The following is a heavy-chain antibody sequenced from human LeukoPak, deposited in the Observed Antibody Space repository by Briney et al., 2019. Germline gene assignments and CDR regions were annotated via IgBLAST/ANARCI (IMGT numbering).Heavy chain of an antibody. Sequence: SETLSLTCTVSGDSITTGGYYWSWIRQDPGKGLEWIGYIYSSGSTYYNPSVKSRISISGDTSNNQFSLNLRSVTAADTAIYYCAKGLSPGDHWGQGTLVTVSS. CDR3: AKGLSPGDH. D-gene: IGHD1-14*01. CDR2: IYSSGST. J-gene: IGHJ5*02. V-gene: IGHV4-31*03. CDR1: GDSITTGGYY.